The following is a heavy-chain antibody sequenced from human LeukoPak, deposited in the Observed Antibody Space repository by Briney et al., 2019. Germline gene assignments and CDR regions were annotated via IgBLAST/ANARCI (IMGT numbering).Heavy chain of an antibody. J-gene: IGHJ4*02. CDR2: IDYSGYT. CDR3: ARDRALGSGKYYFDY. CDR1: GGSISSYY. V-gene: IGHV4-59*01. Sequence: PSETPSLTCTVSGGSISSYYWSWIRQPPGKGLEWIGYIDYSGYTNYNPSLKSRVTISLDTSTNQFSLKLNSVTAADTAVYYCARDRALGSGKYYFDYWGQGTPVTVSS. D-gene: IGHD3-16*01.